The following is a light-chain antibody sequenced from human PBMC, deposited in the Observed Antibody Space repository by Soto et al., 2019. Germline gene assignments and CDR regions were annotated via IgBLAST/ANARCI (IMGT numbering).Light chain of an antibody. V-gene: IGKV1-5*03. J-gene: IGKJ1*01. Sequence: DIQMTQSPSTLSASVGDRVTITCRVSQSIGSYLAWYQQQPGKAPKLLIYKASSLESGVPSRFSGSGSGTEFTLTISSLQPDDFASYYCQQYGSYSPWTFGQGTKVEIK. CDR3: QQYGSYSPWT. CDR2: KAS. CDR1: QSIGSY.